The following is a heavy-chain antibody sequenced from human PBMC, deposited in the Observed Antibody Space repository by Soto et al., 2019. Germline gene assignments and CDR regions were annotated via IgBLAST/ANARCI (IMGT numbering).Heavy chain of an antibody. Sequence: GGSLRLSCAASGFTFSSYGMHWVRQAPGKGLEWVAVIWYDGSNKYYADSVKGRFTISRDNSKNTLYLQMNSLRAEDTAVYYCARDSGEFVAGDLDYWGQGTLVTVSS. CDR2: IWYDGSNK. CDR1: GFTFSSYG. V-gene: IGHV3-33*01. J-gene: IGHJ4*02. CDR3: ARDSGEFVAGDLDY. D-gene: IGHD6-19*01.